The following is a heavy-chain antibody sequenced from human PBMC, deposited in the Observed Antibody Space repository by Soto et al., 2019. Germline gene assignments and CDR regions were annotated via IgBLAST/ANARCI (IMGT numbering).Heavy chain of an antibody. D-gene: IGHD3-10*01. J-gene: IGHJ5*02. CDR2: IYHSGST. Sequence: QVQLQESGPGLVKPSGTLSLTCAVSGGSISSSNWWRWVRQPPGKGLEWIGEIYHSGSTNYNTSLKSRVTISVDKAKNQFALKLSSVTAADTAVYYCARYYYGLGSLSDPWGQGTLVTVSS. CDR1: GGSISSSNW. CDR3: ARYYYGLGSLSDP. V-gene: IGHV4-4*02.